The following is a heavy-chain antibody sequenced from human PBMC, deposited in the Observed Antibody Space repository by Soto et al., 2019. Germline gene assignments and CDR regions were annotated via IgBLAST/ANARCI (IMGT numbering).Heavy chain of an antibody. CDR2: IYYSGST. J-gene: IGHJ5*02. V-gene: IGHV4-39*01. D-gene: IGHD6-6*01. CDR1: CGSIISSSYY. Sequence: SETLSLTCIFSCGSIISSSYYWGWIRQPPGKGLEWIGSIYYSGSTYYDPSLKSRVTISVDTSKNQFSLKLSSVTAADTAVFYWARHRARNWFDPWGQGTLVTVS. CDR3: ARHRARNWFDP.